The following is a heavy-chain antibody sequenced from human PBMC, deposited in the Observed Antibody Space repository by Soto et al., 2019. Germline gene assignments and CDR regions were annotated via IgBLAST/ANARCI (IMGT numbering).Heavy chain of an antibody. J-gene: IGHJ5*02. V-gene: IGHV1-69*13. CDR3: ARAGLVLYRWFDP. CDR2: IIPIFGTA. Sequence: SVKVSCKASGGTFSSYAISWVRQAPGQGLKWMGGIIPIFGTANYAQKFQGRVTITADESTSTAYMELSSLRSEDTAVYYCARAGLVLYRWFDPWGQGTLVTVSS. D-gene: IGHD6-13*01. CDR1: GGTFSSYA.